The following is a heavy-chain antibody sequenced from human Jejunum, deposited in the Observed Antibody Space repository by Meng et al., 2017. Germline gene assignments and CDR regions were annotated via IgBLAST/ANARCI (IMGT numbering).Heavy chain of an antibody. Sequence: VPLKETGPGLARPSETLSLTVTVSGDSVSSDNYYWSWIRQPPGKGLEWIGYNYYSGSTDHNPSLKSRVTMSVDTSRNQFSLNLSSVTAADTAVYYCARVILYSGSYYFDSWGQGTLVTVSS. CDR2: NYYSGST. D-gene: IGHD1-26*01. CDR3: ARVILYSGSYYFDS. V-gene: IGHV4-61*01. J-gene: IGHJ4*02. CDR1: GDSVSSDNYY.